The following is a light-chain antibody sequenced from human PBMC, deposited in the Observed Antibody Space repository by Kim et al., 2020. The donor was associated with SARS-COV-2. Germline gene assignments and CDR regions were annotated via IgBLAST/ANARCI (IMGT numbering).Light chain of an antibody. CDR2: WAS. CDR3: QQYFGTTYT. V-gene: IGKV4-1*01. J-gene: IGKJ2*01. CDR1: QSILYSSNNQNY. Sequence: DIVMTQSPVSLAVSLGERATINCKSSQSILYSSNNQNYLAWYQQKPGQSPKLLIYWASTRESGVPDRFSGSGSGTDFTLTISSLQAEDVAVYYCQQYFGTTYTFGQGTKLEI.